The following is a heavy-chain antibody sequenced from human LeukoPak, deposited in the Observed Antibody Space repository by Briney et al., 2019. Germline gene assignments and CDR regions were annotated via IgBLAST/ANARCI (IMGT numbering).Heavy chain of an antibody. J-gene: IGHJ4*02. CDR3: ARDRIAVAGTL. CDR1: GFTFSSYE. V-gene: IGHV3-48*03. D-gene: IGHD6-19*01. Sequence: PGGSLRLSCAASGFTFSSYEMNWVRQAPGKGLEWVSYISSSGSTIYYADSVKGRFTISRDNAKNSLYLQMSSLKTEDTAVYYCARDRIAVAGTLWGQGTLVTVSS. CDR2: ISSSGSTI.